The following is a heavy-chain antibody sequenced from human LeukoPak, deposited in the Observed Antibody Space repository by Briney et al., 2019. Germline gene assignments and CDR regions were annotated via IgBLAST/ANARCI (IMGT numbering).Heavy chain of an antibody. CDR2: ISSSGSTI. CDR3: VRPIRTSGWYLGAFDI. CDR1: GFTFSDYY. J-gene: IGHJ3*02. Sequence: GGSLRLSCAASGFTFSDYYMSWIRQAPGKGLEWVSYISSSGSTIYYADSVKGRFTISRDNAKNSLYLQMNSLRAEDTAVYYCVRPIRTSGWYLGAFDIWGQGTMVPVSS. V-gene: IGHV3-11*01. D-gene: IGHD6-19*01.